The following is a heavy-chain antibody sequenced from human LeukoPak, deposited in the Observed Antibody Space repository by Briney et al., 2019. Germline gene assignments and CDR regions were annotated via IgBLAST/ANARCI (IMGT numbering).Heavy chain of an antibody. D-gene: IGHD5-18*01. J-gene: IGHJ4*02. CDR3: ARGSRGYSSGYLTDPFDY. CDR2: IYHSGST. V-gene: IGHV4-30-2*01. Sequence: SETLSLTCAVSGGSISSGGYSWSWIRQPPGKGLEWIGYIYHSGSTYYNPSLKSRVTISVDRSKNQFSLKLSSVTAADTAVYYCARGSRGYSSGYLTDPFDYWGQGTLVTVSS. CDR1: GGSISSGGYS.